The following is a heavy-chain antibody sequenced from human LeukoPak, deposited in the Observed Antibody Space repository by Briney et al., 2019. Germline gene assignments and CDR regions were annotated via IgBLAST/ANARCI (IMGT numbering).Heavy chain of an antibody. CDR2: ISYDGSNK. Sequence: PGGSLRLSCAASGFTFSSYAMHWVRQAPGKGLEWVAVISYDGSNKYYADSVKGRFTISRDNSKNTLYLQMNSLRAEDTAVYYCAKDLDIVVVPAAPMGYWGQGTLVTVSS. D-gene: IGHD2-2*03. J-gene: IGHJ4*02. V-gene: IGHV3-30-3*01. CDR1: GFTFSSYA. CDR3: AKDLDIVVVPAAPMGY.